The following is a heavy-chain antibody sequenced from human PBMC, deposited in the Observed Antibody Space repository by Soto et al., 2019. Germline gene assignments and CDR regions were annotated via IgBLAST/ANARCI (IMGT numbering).Heavy chain of an antibody. D-gene: IGHD3-3*01. V-gene: IGHV1-2*04. J-gene: IGHJ2*01. Sequence: QVLLVQSGAEMKKPGASVKVSCKASGYKFSDYYIHWVRQAPGQGLEWMGCGNPKRGDAIYAQKFQGWVTMTRDAAISTAYLELNRLSSDDTATYYCARDPGIPGRFWYFDLWGRGTLITVSS. CDR1: GYKFSDYY. CDR2: GNPKRGDA. CDR3: ARDPGIPGRFWYFDL.